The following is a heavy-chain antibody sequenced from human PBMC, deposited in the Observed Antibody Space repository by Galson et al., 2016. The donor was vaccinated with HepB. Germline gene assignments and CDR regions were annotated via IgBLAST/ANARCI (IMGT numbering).Heavy chain of an antibody. CDR1: GGSLSRYA. CDR2: IIPILDKT. CDR3: ARAGGEQLEVYGMDV. J-gene: IGHJ6*02. V-gene: IGHV1-69*10. D-gene: IGHD1-1*01. Sequence: SVKVSCKASGGSLSRYAITWVRQAPGQGLEWVGGIIPILDKTTYAQKFQGRVTIIADKSTSTAYMELSSLRSEDTAVYYCARAGGEQLEVYGMDVWGQGTTVTVS.